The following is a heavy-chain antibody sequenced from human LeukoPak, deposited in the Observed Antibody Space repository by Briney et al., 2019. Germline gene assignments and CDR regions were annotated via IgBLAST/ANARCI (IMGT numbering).Heavy chain of an antibody. J-gene: IGHJ6*03. D-gene: IGHD2-21*01. CDR1: GSGFTFSEFW. CDR3: AREAYCGGPSCFAVNYMDV. V-gene: IGHV3-7*01. CDR2: IKGDGSET. Sequence: GGSLRLSCVASGSGFTFSEFWMGWVRQAPGERLEWVANIKGDGSETYYVDSVKGRFTISRDNVKNSVYLQMNSLRADDTSLYRCAREAYCGGPSCFAVNYMDVWGKGTTVTVSS.